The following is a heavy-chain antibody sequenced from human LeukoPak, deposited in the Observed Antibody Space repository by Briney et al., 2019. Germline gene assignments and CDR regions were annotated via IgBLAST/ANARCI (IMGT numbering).Heavy chain of an antibody. CDR3: ARVIVGSPNKAFDI. CDR2: IKQDGSEK. Sequence: GGSLRLSCAASGFTFSSYWMSWVRQAPGKGLEWVANIKQDGSEKYYVDSVKGRFTISRDNAKNSLYLQMNSLRAEDTAVYYCARVIVGSPNKAFDIWGQGTMVTVSS. J-gene: IGHJ3*02. V-gene: IGHV3-7*04. D-gene: IGHD1-26*01. CDR1: GFTFSSYW.